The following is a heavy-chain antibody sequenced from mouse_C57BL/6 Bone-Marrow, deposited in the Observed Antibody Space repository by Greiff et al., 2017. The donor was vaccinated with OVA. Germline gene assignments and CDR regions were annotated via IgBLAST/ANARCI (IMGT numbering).Heavy chain of an antibody. CDR2: IHPNSGST. J-gene: IGHJ4*01. CDR3: ARDDYDEGMDY. D-gene: IGHD2-4*01. V-gene: IGHV1-64*01. Sequence: QVQLQQSGAELVKPGASVKLSCKASGYTFTSYWMHWVKQRPGQGLEWIGMIHPNSGSTNYNEKFKSKATLTVDKSSSTAYMQLSSLTSEDSAVYYCARDDYDEGMDYWGQGTSVTVSS. CDR1: GYTFTSYW.